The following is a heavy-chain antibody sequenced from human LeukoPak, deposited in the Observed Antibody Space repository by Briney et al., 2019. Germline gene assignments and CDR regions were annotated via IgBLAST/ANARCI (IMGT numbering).Heavy chain of an antibody. CDR2: ISWNSGSI. Sequence: GRSLRLSCAASGFTFDDYAMHWVRQAPGKGLEWVSGISWNSGSIGYADSVKGRFTISRDNAKNSLYLQMNSLRAEDTAVYYCAKGLGYCSSTSCSLSDYWGQGTLVTVSS. V-gene: IGHV3-9*01. J-gene: IGHJ4*02. CDR1: GFTFDDYA. D-gene: IGHD2-2*01. CDR3: AKGLGYCSSTSCSLSDY.